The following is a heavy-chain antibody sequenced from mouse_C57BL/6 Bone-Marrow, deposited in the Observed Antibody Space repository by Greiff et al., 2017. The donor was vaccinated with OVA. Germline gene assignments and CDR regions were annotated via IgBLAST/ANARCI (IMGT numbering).Heavy chain of an antibody. V-gene: IGHV5-12*01. CDR3: ASYGRWYFDV. D-gene: IGHD1-1*01. Sequence: EVQVVESGGGLVQPGGSLKLSCAASGFTFSDYYMYWVRQTPEKRLEWVAYISNGGGSTYYPDTVKGRFTISRDNAKNTLYLQMSRLKSEDTAMYYCASYGRWYFDVWGTGTTVTVSS. J-gene: IGHJ1*03. CDR1: GFTFSDYY. CDR2: ISNGGGST.